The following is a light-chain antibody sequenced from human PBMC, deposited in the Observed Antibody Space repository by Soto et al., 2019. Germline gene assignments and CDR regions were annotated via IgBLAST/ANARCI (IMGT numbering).Light chain of an antibody. CDR1: QSISNY. CDR3: QQSYSTLSIT. CDR2: AAS. J-gene: IGKJ5*01. Sequence: DIQMTQSKSSLSASVGDRVTITCRASQSISNYLNWYQQKPGKAPNLLIYAASSLQSGVPSRFSGSGSGTDFTLTISSLQPEDFATYYCQQSYSTLSITFGQGTRLE. V-gene: IGKV1-39*01.